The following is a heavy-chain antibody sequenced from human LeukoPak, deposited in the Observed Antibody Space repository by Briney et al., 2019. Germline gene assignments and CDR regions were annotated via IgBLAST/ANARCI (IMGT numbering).Heavy chain of an antibody. Sequence: GGSLRLSCAASGFTFSSYAMHWVRQAPGKGLEWVAVISYDGSNKYYADSVKGRFTISRDNSKNTLYLQMNSLRAEDTAVYYCARDPLSYGHPCYFDYWGQGTLVTVSS. J-gene: IGHJ4*02. V-gene: IGHV3-30*04. CDR2: ISYDGSNK. CDR3: ARDPLSYGHPCYFDY. D-gene: IGHD5-18*01. CDR1: GFTFSSYA.